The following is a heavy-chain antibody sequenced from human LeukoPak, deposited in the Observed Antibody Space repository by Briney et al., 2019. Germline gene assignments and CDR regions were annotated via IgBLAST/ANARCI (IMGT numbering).Heavy chain of an antibody. CDR3: ARRGPYYYYYMDV. J-gene: IGHJ6*03. CDR1: GFTFGDYA. CDR2: INHSGST. D-gene: IGHD6-25*01. V-gene: IGHV4-34*01. Sequence: GSLXLSCTTSGFTFGDYAMSWVRQPPGKGXXWIGEINHSGSTNYNPSLKSRVTISVDTSKNQFSLKLSSVTAADTAVYYCARRGPYYYYYMDVWDKGTTVTVSS.